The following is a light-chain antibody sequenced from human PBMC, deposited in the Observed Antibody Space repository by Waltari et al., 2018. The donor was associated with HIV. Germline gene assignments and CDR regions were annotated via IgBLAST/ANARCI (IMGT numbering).Light chain of an antibody. CDR1: SSTTGSNI. J-gene: IGLJ3*02. V-gene: IGLV1-44*01. CDR3: AAWDDSLNGM. CDR2: TND. Sequence: QSVLTQPPSVSGTPGPNVTISCSGSSSTTGSNIVNWYQQLPGAAPKLLIYTNDQRPSGVPDRFSGSKSGTSASLAISGLQSADEADYYCAAWDDSLNGMFGGGTKLTVL.